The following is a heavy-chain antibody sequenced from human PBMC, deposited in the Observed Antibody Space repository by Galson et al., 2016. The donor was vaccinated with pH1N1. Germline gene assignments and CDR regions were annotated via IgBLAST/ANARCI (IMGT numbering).Heavy chain of an antibody. CDR2: IIPIFNTA. CDR1: GGTFGSYG. Sequence: SVKVSCKASGGTFGSYGINWVRQAPGQGLEWMGGIIPIFNTAKYAQNFQGRVTITADESTTTASMELSSLRSEDTAVYYCAREDYYDTDLSDWYFDLWGRGTLPTVSS. V-gene: IGHV1-69*13. D-gene: IGHD3-22*01. J-gene: IGHJ2*01. CDR3: AREDYYDTDLSDWYFDL.